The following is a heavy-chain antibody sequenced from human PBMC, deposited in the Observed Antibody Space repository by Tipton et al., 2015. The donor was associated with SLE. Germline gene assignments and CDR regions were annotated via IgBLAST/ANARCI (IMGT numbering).Heavy chain of an antibody. CDR3: AKRRDWGSEVRIPLNY. CDR2: INHSGST. J-gene: IGHJ4*02. D-gene: IGHD7-27*01. V-gene: IGHV4-4*02. CDR1: GGSISSSNW. Sequence: TLSLTCAVSGGSISSSNWWCWVRQPPGKGLEWIGEINHSGSTNYNPSLKSRLTITVDTSKNQFSLKLSSVTAADTAVYYWAKRRDWGSEVRIPLNYCGQGTLLTVSS.